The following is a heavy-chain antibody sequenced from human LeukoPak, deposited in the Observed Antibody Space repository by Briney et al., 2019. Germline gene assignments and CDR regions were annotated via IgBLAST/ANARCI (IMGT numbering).Heavy chain of an antibody. D-gene: IGHD6-13*01. CDR3: ARDEVSSSWHDDRRLDY. Sequence: SVKVSCKASGGTFSSYAISWVRQAPGQGLEWMGRIIPIFGTANYAQKFQGRVTITTDESTSTAYMGLSSLRSEDTAVYYCARDEVSSSWHDDRRLDYWGQGTLVTVSS. V-gene: IGHV1-69*05. J-gene: IGHJ4*02. CDR2: IIPIFGTA. CDR1: GGTFSSYA.